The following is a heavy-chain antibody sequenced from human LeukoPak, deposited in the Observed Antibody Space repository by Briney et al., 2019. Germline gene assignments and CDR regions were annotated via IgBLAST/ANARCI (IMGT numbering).Heavy chain of an antibody. V-gene: IGHV4-59*01. Sequence: PSETLSLTCTVSGVSISSYYWSWIRQPPGKGLECIGYIYYSGSTNYNPSLKSRVTISVDTSKNQFPLKLSSVTAADTAVYYCARGRIAVAGTGNWFDPWGQGTLVTVSS. CDR2: IYYSGST. CDR3: ARGRIAVAGTGNWFDP. D-gene: IGHD6-19*01. CDR1: GVSISSYY. J-gene: IGHJ5*02.